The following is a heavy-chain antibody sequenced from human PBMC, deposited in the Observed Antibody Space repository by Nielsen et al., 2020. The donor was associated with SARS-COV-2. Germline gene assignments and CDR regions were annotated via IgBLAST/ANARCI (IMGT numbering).Heavy chain of an antibody. V-gene: IGHV3-30*04. J-gene: IGHJ4*02. CDR3: AGEWEDYDSSGFDY. CDR1: GFTFRRSA. CDR2: ISYDGNNK. Sequence: GGSLRLSCAASGFTFRRSAMHWVRQAPGKGLEWVAIISYDGNNKYADSVKGRFTISRDNSKNTLYLQMKSLRAEDTAVYYCAGEWEDYDSSGFDYWGQGTLVTVSS. D-gene: IGHD3-22*01.